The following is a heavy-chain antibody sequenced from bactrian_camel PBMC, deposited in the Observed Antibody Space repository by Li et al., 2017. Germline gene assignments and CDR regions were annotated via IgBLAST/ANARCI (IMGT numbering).Heavy chain of an antibody. Sequence: HVQLVESGGGSVQAGGSLRLSCAASGYTYGDYCMGWFRQAPGKEREEVAAIESDGTTTYADSVKGRFTISPDYAKNTLYLQMNNLKAEDTAIYYCAAESRVSAIATVYRDGCSLLDSEYWGQGTQVTVS. V-gene: IGHV3S53*01. D-gene: IGHD4*01. CDR2: IESDGTT. J-gene: IGHJ4*01. CDR1: GYTYGDYC. CDR3: AAESRVSAIATVYRDGCSLLDSEY.